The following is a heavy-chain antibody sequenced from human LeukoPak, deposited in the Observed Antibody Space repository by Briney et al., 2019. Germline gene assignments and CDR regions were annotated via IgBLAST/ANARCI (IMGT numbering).Heavy chain of an antibody. CDR3: TGAYLTGMRKNPRADYYCYGMDV. D-gene: IGHD2-2*02. J-gene: IGHJ6*02. CDR2: INYNGENT. V-gene: IGHV4-34*01. Sequence: PSETLSLTCTVSSGSFSGYLRSWIRQPPGKGLEWIGEINYNGENTNYNPSLKSRVTLSVDSSTNQFSLKLSSVTAADTAGYFCTGAYLTGMRKNPRADYYCYGMDVWGQGTAVTVAS. CDR1: SGSFSGYL.